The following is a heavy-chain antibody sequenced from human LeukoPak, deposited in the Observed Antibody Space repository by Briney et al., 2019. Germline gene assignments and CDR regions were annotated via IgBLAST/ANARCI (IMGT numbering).Heavy chain of an antibody. V-gene: IGHV1-18*01. CDR3: ARVGVSGSYFVDY. Sequence: ASVKVSCKAPGYTFTSYGITWVRQAPGQGLEWMGWISGYNGNTNYAQKLQGRVTMTTDTSTSTSTSAGYMELRSLRSDDTAVYYCARVGVSGSYFVDYWGQGTLVTVSS. CDR1: GYTFTSYG. D-gene: IGHD1-26*01. CDR2: ISGYNGNT. J-gene: IGHJ4*02.